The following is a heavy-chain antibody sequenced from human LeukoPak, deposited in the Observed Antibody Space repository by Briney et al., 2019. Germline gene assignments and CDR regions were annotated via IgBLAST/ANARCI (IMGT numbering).Heavy chain of an antibody. V-gene: IGHV7-4-1*02. J-gene: IGHJ6*02. CDR2: INTNTGNP. D-gene: IGHD6-19*01. CDR3: ARVPSYSSGWKDYYYGMDV. CDR1: GYTFTSYA. Sequence: GASVKVSCKASGYTFTSYAMNWVRQAPGQGLEWMGWINTNTGNPTYAQGFTGRFVLSLDTSVSTAYLQISSLKAEDTAVYYCARVPSYSSGWKDYYYGMDVWGQGTTVTVSS.